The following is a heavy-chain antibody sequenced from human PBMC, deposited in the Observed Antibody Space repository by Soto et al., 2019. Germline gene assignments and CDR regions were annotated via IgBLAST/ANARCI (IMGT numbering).Heavy chain of an antibody. CDR1: GGTFGNSA. Sequence: QVQLVQSGAEVKKPGSSVNVSCKTSGGTFGNSAVTWVRQAPGQGLEWLGGIVPMFGTANYAQKFQGRVTITADESTITAYMELNSLKTDDKAVYDCARDGDPQSAFWSGPLGGGRFDPWGQGTLVTVSS. V-gene: IGHV1-69*12. CDR3: ARDGDPQSAFWSGPLGGGRFDP. D-gene: IGHD3-3*01. CDR2: IVPMFGTA. J-gene: IGHJ5*02.